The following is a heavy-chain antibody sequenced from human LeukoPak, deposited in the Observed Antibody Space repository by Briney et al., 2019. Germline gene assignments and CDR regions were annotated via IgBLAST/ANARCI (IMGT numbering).Heavy chain of an antibody. CDR1: GFTFSSYA. J-gene: IGHJ4*02. V-gene: IGHV3-23*01. CDR3: AKDGFEGHMEY. CDR2: TSGSGSST. D-gene: IGHD3-16*01. Sequence: GGSLRLSCAAPGFTFSSYAMSWAPLPPGRGVGGVSATSGSGSSTNYADSMKGRFTIYRDNSKNTLYLQMNSLRAEDTAVYYCAKDGFEGHMEYWGQGTLVTVSS.